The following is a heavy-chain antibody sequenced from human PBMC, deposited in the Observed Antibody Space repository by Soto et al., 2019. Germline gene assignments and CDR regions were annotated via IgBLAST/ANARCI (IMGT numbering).Heavy chain of an antibody. CDR2: ISSTTNYI. CDR3: ARDSEDLTSNFDY. CDR1: GFTFTRYS. Sequence: GGSLRLSCAASGFTFTRYSMNWVRQAPGKGLEWVSSISSTTNYIYYGDSMKGRFTISRDNAKNSLYLEMNSLRAEDTAVYYCARDSEDLTSNFDYWVQGTLVTVSS. J-gene: IGHJ4*02. V-gene: IGHV3-21*06.